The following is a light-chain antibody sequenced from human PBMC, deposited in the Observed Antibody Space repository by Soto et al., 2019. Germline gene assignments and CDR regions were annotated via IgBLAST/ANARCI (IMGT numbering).Light chain of an antibody. CDR3: AAWDDSLNGLV. J-gene: IGLJ1*01. CDR1: SSNIGSNT. CDR2: NNN. V-gene: IGLV1-44*01. Sequence: QSVLTQPPSASGTPGQRVTISCSGSSSNIGSNTVNWYQQLPGTAPKLLIYNNNQRPSGVPDRYSGSKSGASASLAISGLQSEDESDYYCAAWDDSLNGLVFGTGTTVNVL.